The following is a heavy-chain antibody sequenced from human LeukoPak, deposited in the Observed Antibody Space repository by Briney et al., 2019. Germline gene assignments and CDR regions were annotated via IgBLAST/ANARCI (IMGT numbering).Heavy chain of an antibody. D-gene: IGHD3-10*01. CDR2: INHSGNR. CDR1: GGSFTTYY. J-gene: IGHJ6*03. Sequence: PSETLSFTCAVYGGSFTTYYWSWVRKPPGKGLVWIGEINHSGNRNYNPSLKSRVTISVDTSNNQFSLKLTSVTAADTAVYYCASKGPMVRPMGVWGKGTTVTVSS. V-gene: IGHV4-34*01. CDR3: ASKGPMVRPMGV.